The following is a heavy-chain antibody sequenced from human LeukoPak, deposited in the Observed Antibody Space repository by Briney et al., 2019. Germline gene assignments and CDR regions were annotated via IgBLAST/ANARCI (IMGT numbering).Heavy chain of an antibody. CDR1: GGSFSGYY. J-gene: IGHJ6*03. CDR3: ARGVRLLWFGEPLYYYYMDV. Sequence: SETLSLTCAVYGGSFSGYYWSWIRQPPGKGLEWIGEINHSGSTNYNPSLKSRVTISVDTSKNQFSLKLSSVTAADTAVYYCARGVRLLWFGEPLYYYYMDVWGKGTTVTVSS. D-gene: IGHD3-10*01. CDR2: INHSGST. V-gene: IGHV4-34*01.